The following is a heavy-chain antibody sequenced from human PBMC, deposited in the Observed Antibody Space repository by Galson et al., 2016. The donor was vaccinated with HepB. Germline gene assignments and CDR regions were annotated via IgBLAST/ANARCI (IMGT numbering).Heavy chain of an antibody. D-gene: IGHD2/OR15-2a*01. CDR3: ARDLSFGGGSTWYDVMDV. CDR2: LSGSGGTT. CDR1: GFTLSSYG. J-gene: IGHJ6*02. V-gene: IGHV3-23*01. Sequence: SLRLSCAASGFTLSSYGMSWVRQAPGKGLEWVSALSGSGGTTYYADSVKGRFTISRDNPRNTLLLQVNSLRAADTALYYCARDLSFGGGSTWYDVMDVWGQGTTVTGSS.